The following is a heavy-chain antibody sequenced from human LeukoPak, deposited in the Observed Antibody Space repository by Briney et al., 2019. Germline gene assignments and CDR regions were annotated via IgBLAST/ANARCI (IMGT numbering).Heavy chain of an antibody. CDR2: IYYSGST. CDR3: ARVETRSSWPHVAFDI. D-gene: IGHD6-13*01. Sequence: SETLSLTCTVSGGSISSYYWSWIRQPPGKGLEWIGDIYYSGSTNYNPSIKSRVTISVDTSKNQFSLKLSSVTAADTAVYYCARVETRSSWPHVAFDIWGQGTMVTVSS. CDR1: GGSISSYY. J-gene: IGHJ3*02. V-gene: IGHV4-59*01.